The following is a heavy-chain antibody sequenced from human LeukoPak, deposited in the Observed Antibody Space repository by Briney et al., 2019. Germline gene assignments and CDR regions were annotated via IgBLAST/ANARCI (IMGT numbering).Heavy chain of an antibody. CDR2: IRSKANSYAT. CDR3: TRPAMNDILTGYYDWYFDL. V-gene: IGHV3-73*01. D-gene: IGHD3-9*01. CDR1: GFTFSGSS. J-gene: IGHJ2*01. Sequence: GGSLRLSCAASGFTFSGSSMHWVRQASGKGLEWVGRIRSKANSYATAYAASVKGRFTISIDDSKNTAYLQMNSLKTEDTAVYYCTRPAMNDILTGYYDWYFDLWGRGTLVTVSS.